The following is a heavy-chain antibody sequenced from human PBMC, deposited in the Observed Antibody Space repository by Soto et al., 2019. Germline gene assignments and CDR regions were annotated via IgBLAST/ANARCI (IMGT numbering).Heavy chain of an antibody. J-gene: IGHJ6*02. D-gene: IGHD3-3*01. CDR2: IKQDGSEK. Sequence: GGSLRLSCAASGFTFSSYWMSWVRQAPGKGLEWVANIKQDGSEKYYVDSVKGRFTISRDNAKNSLYLQMNSLRAEDTAVYYCARDLGIFGVPTGGYYYYGMDVWGQGTTVTVSS. CDR3: ARDLGIFGVPTGGYYYYGMDV. V-gene: IGHV3-7*05. CDR1: GFTFSSYW.